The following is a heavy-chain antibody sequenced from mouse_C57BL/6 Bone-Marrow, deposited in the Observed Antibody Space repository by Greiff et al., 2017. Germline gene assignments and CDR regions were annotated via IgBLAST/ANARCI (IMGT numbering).Heavy chain of an antibody. Sequence: EVKLMESGGGLVKPGGSLKLSCAASGFTFSSYTMSWVRQTPEKRLEWVATISGGGGNTYYPDSVKGRFTISRDNAKTTLYLQMSSLRSEYTALYYCARRGFPYYAMDYWGQGTSVTVSS. J-gene: IGHJ4*01. CDR3: ARRGFPYYAMDY. CDR1: GFTFSSYT. V-gene: IGHV5-9*01. CDR2: ISGGGGNT.